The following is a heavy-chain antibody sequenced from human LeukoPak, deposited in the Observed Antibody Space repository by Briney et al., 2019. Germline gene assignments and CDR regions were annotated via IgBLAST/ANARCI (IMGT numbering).Heavy chain of an antibody. CDR1: SGSFSGYY. CDR3: ARSPSRRNWFDP. V-gene: IGHV4-34*01. CDR2: INHSGIT. J-gene: IGHJ5*02. Sequence: PSETLSLTCAVYSGSFSGYYWSWIRQPPGKGLEWIGEINHSGITNYNPSLKSRVTISVDTSKNQFSLKLSSVTAADTAVYYCARSPSRRNWFDPWGRGTLVTVSS.